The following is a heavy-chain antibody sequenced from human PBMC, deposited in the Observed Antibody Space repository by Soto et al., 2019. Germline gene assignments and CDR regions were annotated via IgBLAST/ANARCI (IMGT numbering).Heavy chain of an antibody. CDR3: AKGWGTVPRGYFDY. J-gene: IGHJ4*02. D-gene: IGHD4-17*01. CDR1: GFTFDDYA. Sequence: EVQLVESGGGLVQPGRSLRLSCAASGFTFDDYAMHWVRQAPGKGLEWVSGISWNSGSIGYADSVKGRFTISRDNAKNSLYLQMNSLRAEDTALYYCAKGWGTVPRGYFDYWGQGTLVTVSS. V-gene: IGHV3-9*01. CDR2: ISWNSGSI.